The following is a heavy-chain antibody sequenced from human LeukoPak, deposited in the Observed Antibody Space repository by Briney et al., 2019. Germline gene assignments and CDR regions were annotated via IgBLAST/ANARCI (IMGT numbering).Heavy chain of an antibody. V-gene: IGHV3-23*01. J-gene: IGHJ4*02. CDR1: GFTFSSYG. CDR3: VLQWLVGVPVDS. D-gene: IGHD6-19*01. CDR2: ISGSGGST. Sequence: GGSLRLSCAASGFTFSSYGMSWGRQAPGKGLEWVSAISGSGGSTYYADSVKGRFTISRDNSKNTLYLQMNSLRADDTAVYYCVLQWLVGVPVDSWGQGTLVTVSS.